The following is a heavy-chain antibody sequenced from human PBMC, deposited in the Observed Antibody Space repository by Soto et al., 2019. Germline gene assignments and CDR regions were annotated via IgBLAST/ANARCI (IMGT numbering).Heavy chain of an antibody. CDR3: AREILTVTPVGWFDP. J-gene: IGHJ5*02. D-gene: IGHD4-17*01. V-gene: IGHV4-4*07. CDR2: IYSSGRA. CDR1: GGSMSRYY. Sequence: NPSETLSLTCTVSGGSMSRYYWSWLRQPAGKGLEWIGRIYSSGRANYNPSLKSRVTMSVDTSKDQVSLKVTSVTVADTAVYYCAREILTVTPVGWFDPWGQGTLVTVSS.